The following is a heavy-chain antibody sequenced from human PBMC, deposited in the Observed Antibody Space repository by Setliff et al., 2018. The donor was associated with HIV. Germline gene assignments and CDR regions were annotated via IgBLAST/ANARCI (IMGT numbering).Heavy chain of an antibody. V-gene: IGHV4-39*07. Sequence: SETLSLTCNVSGGSISGTSYFWAWIRQPPGKGLEWIGSIYYSGSTNYNPSLKSRVTISVDTSKNQFSLKLSSVTAADTAVYYCARGGLDYYYGMDVWGQGTTVTVSS. J-gene: IGHJ6*02. CDR3: ARGGLDYYYGMDV. CDR1: GGSISGTSYF. CDR2: IYYSGST.